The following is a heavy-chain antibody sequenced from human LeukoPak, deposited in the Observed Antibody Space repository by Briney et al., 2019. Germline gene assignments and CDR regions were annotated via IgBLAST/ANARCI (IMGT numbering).Heavy chain of an antibody. CDR2: VWNDGTKK. D-gene: IGHD6-19*01. Sequence: GGSLRLSCEASGFTFSSYGMHWVRQAPGKGLEWVSVVWNDGTKKYYADSVKGRFTISRDKSKNTLYLQMNSLRAEDTAVYYCARDRVGSGWSRMPFDYWGQGTLVTVSS. CDR1: GFTFSSYG. J-gene: IGHJ4*02. V-gene: IGHV3-33*01. CDR3: ARDRVGSGWSRMPFDY.